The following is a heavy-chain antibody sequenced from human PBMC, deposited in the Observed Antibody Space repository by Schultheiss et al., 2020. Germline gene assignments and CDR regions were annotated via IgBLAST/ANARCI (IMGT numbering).Heavy chain of an antibody. CDR2: ITGNGGNT. CDR3: AKGFGDSYAF. J-gene: IGHJ4*02. V-gene: IGHV3-23*01. D-gene: IGHD3-10*01. Sequence: GESLKISCAASGFTFSGYTMNWVRQAPGKGLEMGLEWVSSITGNGGNTYYADSVKGRFTISRDNSKNTLYLQMNSLRAEDTAVYYCAKGFGDSYAFWGQGTLVTVSS. CDR1: GFTFSGYT.